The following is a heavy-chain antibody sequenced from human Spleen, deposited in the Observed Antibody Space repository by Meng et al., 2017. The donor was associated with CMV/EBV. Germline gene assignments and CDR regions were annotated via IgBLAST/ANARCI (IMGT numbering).Heavy chain of an antibody. CDR3: ARYWGSGLDY. CDR1: GFTFSSYA. V-gene: IGHV3-30-3*01. J-gene: IGHJ4*02. D-gene: IGHD7-27*01. Sequence: GGSLRLSCAASGFTFSSYAMHWVRQAPGKGLEWVAVISYDGSNKYYADSVKGRFTISRDNSKNTLYLQMNSLRAEDTAVYYCARYWGSGLDYWGQGTLVTVSS. CDR2: ISYDGSNK.